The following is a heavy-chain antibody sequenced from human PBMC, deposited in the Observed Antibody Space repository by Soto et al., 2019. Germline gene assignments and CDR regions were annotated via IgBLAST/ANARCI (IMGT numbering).Heavy chain of an antibody. Sequence: SETLSLTRTVSGGSISSDYWSWIRQPPGKGLEWIGYIHYSGNTNYNPSLKSRVTISVDTSKDQFSLKLSSVTAADTAVYYCARNPRHGNRYTSSWPIHFDYWGQGTLVTVSS. D-gene: IGHD6-13*01. CDR2: IHYSGNT. J-gene: IGHJ4*02. CDR3: ARNPRHGNRYTSSWPIHFDY. CDR1: GGSISSDY. V-gene: IGHV4-59*08.